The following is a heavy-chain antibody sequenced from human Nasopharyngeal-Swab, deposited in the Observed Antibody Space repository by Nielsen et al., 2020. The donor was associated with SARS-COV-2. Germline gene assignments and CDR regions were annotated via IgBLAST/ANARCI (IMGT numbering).Heavy chain of an antibody. V-gene: IGHV3-30*03. Sequence: GESLKISCAASGFTFSSYGMHWVRQAPGKGLEWVAVISYDGSNKYYADSVKGRFTISRDNSKNTLYLQMNSLRAEDTAVYYCARDTVGTLLVAGYFDYWGQGTLVTVSS. CDR2: ISYDGSNK. CDR1: GFTFSSYG. J-gene: IGHJ4*02. D-gene: IGHD5-12*01. CDR3: ARDTVGTLLVAGYFDY.